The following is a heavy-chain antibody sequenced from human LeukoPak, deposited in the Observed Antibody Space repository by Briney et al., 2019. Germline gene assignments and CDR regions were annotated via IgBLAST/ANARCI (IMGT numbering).Heavy chain of an antibody. D-gene: IGHD4-17*01. J-gene: IGHJ5*02. CDR2: ISGYSGNT. CDR1: GFTFTKYV. V-gene: IGHV1-18*01. CDR3: ARGPRGHNYGDYVGLDP. Sequence: ASVKVSCKASGFTFTKYVITWVRQSPGQGLEWMGWISGYSGNTNYAQKLQGRVTMTTDTSTSTSYMELRSLRSDDTAVYYCARGPRGHNYGDYVGLDPWGQGTLVTVSS.